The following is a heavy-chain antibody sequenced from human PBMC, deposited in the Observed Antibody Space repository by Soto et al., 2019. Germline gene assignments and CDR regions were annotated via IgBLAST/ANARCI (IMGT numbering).Heavy chain of an antibody. J-gene: IGHJ5*02. CDR2: ISGSGGST. Sequence: GGSLRLSCAASGFTFSSYAMSWVRQAPGKGLEWVSAISGSGGSTYYADSVKGRFTISRDNSKNTLYLKMNSLRAGDTAVYYCAKDGYQLLSIGNWFDPWGQGTLVTVSS. CDR1: GFTFSSYA. D-gene: IGHD2-2*01. CDR3: AKDGYQLLSIGNWFDP. V-gene: IGHV3-23*01.